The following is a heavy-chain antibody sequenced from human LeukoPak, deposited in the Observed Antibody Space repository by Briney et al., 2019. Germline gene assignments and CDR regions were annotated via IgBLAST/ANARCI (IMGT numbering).Heavy chain of an antibody. V-gene: IGHV4-34*01. J-gene: IGHJ3*02. CDR1: GGSFSGYY. CDR3: ARGRGGCSSTSCPRAFDI. D-gene: IGHD2-2*01. CDR2: INHSGST. Sequence: SETLSLTCAVYGGSFSGYYWSWIRQPPGKGLEWIGEINHSGSTNYNPSPKSRVTISVDTSKNQFSLKLSSVTAADTAVYYCARGRGGCSSTSCPRAFDIWGQGTVVTVSS.